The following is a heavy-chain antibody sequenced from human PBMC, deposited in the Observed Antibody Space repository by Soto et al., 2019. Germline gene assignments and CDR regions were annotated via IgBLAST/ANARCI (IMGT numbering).Heavy chain of an antibody. CDR1: GFTFSSYA. CDR3: AKWHSYNYDSLDLSGFYX. CDR2: ISGGDGSP. V-gene: IGHV3-23*01. Sequence: PGGSLRLSWVASGFTFSSYAMNWVRQAPGKGLEWVSSISGGDGSPCYADSVKGRFTISRDNSKNTIYLQMNSLRAEDTAAYYCAKWHSYNYDSLDLSGFYXWGQGTLVTVSX. D-gene: IGHD3-16*01. J-gene: IGHJ5*02.